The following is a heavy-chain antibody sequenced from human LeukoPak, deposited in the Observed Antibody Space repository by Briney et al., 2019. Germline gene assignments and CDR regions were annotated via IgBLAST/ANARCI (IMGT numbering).Heavy chain of an antibody. D-gene: IGHD6-13*01. Sequence: SETLSLTCAVYGGSFSGYYWSWIRQPPGKGLEWIGEINHSGSTNFNPSLKSRVTISVDTSKNQFSLKLSSVTAADTAVYYCARGGYSSSWYLSPPKWHAFDIWGQGTMVTVSS. CDR2: INHSGST. V-gene: IGHV4-34*01. CDR3: ARGGYSSSWYLSPPKWHAFDI. CDR1: GGSFSGYY. J-gene: IGHJ3*02.